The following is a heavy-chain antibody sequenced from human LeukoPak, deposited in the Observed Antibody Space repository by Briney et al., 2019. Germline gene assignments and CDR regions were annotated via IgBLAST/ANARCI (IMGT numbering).Heavy chain of an antibody. J-gene: IGHJ4*02. CDR3: AKGGVYYYDSSGYYD. CDR2: ISGSGGST. CDR1: GFTFSSYA. D-gene: IGHD3-22*01. Sequence: GGSLRLSCAASGFTFSSYAMGWVRQAPGKGLEWVSAISGSGGSTYYADSVKGRFTISRDNSKDTLYLQMNSLRAEDTAVYYCAKGGVYYYDSSGYYDWGQGTLVTVSS. V-gene: IGHV3-23*01.